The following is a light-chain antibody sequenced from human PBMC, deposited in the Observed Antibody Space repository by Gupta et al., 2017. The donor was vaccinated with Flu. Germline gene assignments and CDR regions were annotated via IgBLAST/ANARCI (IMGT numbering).Light chain of an antibody. J-gene: IGLJ3*02. Sequence: QSVLTQPPSVSAAPGQKVTISCSGTSTNIANNYVYWYQQLPGTAPKLLIYENIKRPSGIPDRFSGSKSGTSATLGITGLQTGDEADDYCEAWDSSLSAGVFGGGTKLTVL. V-gene: IGLV1-51*02. CDR1: STNIANNY. CDR3: EAWDSSLSAGV. CDR2: ENI.